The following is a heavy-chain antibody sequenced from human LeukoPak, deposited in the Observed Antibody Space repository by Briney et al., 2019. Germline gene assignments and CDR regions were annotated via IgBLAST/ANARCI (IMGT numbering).Heavy chain of an antibody. CDR1: GGSISSYY. CDR3: ARIGHEDYYFDY. V-gene: IGHV4-59*01. J-gene: IGHJ4*02. Sequence: KPSETLSLTCTVSGGSISSYYWSWIRQPQGKGLEWIGYIYYSGSTNYNPSLKSRVTISVDTSKNQFSLKLSSVTAADTAVYYCARIGHEDYYFDYWGQGTLVTVSS. CDR2: IYYSGST.